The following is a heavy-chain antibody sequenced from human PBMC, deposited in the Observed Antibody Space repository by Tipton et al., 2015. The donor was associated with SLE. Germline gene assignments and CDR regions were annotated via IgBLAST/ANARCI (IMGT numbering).Heavy chain of an antibody. V-gene: IGHV3-23*01. J-gene: IGHJ6*02. Sequence: GSLRLSCAASGFTFSSYAMSWVRQAPGKGLEWVSANSGSGGSTYYADSVKGRFTISRDNSKNTLYLQMNSLRAEDTAVYYCAKDRPQSGAVGNYYKRTYYYYGMDVWGQGTTVTVSS. CDR2: NSGSGGST. CDR1: GFTFSSYA. CDR3: AKDRPQSGAVGNYYKRTYYYYGMDV. D-gene: IGHD3-10*01.